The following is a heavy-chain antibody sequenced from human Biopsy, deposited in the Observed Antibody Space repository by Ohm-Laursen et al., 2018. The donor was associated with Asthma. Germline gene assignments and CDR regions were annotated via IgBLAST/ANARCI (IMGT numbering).Heavy chain of an antibody. CDR2: INTNTGNP. Sequence: ASVKVSCKASGYIFTSHAMNWVRQAPGQGLEWMGRINTNTGNPTYAQGFIGRFAFSLDTSVSTAYLQISSLKADDTAVYYCARGLIGMDVWGQGTTVTASS. J-gene: IGHJ6*02. D-gene: IGHD6-19*01. CDR1: GYIFTSHA. CDR3: ARGLIGMDV. V-gene: IGHV7-4-1*02.